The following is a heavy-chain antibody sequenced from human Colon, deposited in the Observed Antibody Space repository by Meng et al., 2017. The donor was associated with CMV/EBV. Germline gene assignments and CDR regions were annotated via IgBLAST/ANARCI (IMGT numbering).Heavy chain of an antibody. CDR3: AHLSYYGRSDHFDY. CDR2: IFWDGDK. Sequence: LERSGPPLLHPPHTLARPSACAGFSLSPTGVAVGWLRQPPGQALEWLALIFWDGDKRYKTSLENRLTITKDTSKKQLFLTVTYMDPVDTATYYCAHLSYYGRSDHFDYWGQGTLVTVSS. CDR1: GFSLSPTGVA. J-gene: IGHJ4*02. D-gene: IGHD3-10*01. V-gene: IGHV2-5*02.